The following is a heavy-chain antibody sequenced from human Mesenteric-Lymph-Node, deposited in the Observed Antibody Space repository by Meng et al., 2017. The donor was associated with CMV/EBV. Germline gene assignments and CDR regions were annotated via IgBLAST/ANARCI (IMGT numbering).Heavy chain of an antibody. CDR3: ARDVVVVPAATNLYYYYGMDV. CDR2: ISTYYGNT. V-gene: IGHV1-18*01. D-gene: IGHD2-2*01. Sequence: ASVKVSCKASGYSFTSYFISWVRQAPGQGLEWMGWISTYYGNTDYAQKLQGRVTMTTDTSTSTAYMELRSLRSDDTAVYYCARDVVVVPAATNLYYYYGMDVWGQGTTVTVSS. J-gene: IGHJ6*02. CDR1: GYSFTSYF.